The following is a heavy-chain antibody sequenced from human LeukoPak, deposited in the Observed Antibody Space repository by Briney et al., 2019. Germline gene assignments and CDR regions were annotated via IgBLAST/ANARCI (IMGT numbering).Heavy chain of an antibody. CDR2: MNPNSGNT. CDR1: GYTFTSYD. J-gene: IGHJ5*02. CDR3: ARDGIVVVPAATNWFDP. V-gene: IGHV1-8*01. D-gene: IGHD2-2*01. Sequence: ASVKVSCKASGYTFTSYDINWVRQATGQGLERMGWMNPNSGNTGYAQKFQGRVTMTRNTSISTAYMELSSLRSEDTAVYYCARDGIVVVPAATNWFDPWGQGTLVTVSS.